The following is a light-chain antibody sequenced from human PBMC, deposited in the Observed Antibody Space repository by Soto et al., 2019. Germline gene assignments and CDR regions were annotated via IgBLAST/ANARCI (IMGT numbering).Light chain of an antibody. CDR3: QQYGSSPGT. V-gene: IGKV3-20*01. CDR1: QSVTSNY. CDR2: GAS. Sequence: EIVLTQSPGTLSSSPGERATLSCRASQSVTSNYLAWYQQKSGQAPRLLIWGASIRATDLPDRFSGGGSGTDFTLTISRLEAEDFDVYYCQQYGSSPGTLGQGTKVDIK. J-gene: IGKJ1*01.